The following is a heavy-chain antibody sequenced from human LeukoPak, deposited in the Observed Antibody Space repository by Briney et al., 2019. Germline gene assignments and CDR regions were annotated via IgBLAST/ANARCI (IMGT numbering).Heavy chain of an antibody. V-gene: IGHV4-59*08. Sequence: SETLSLTCTVSGGSISNYYWSWIRQPPGKGLDWIGYIYYSGSINYSPSFKSRVTISIDTSKNQFSLRLSSVTAADTAVYYCASSVGYWGQGTLVTVSS. J-gene: IGHJ4*02. CDR1: GGSISNYY. D-gene: IGHD1-26*01. CDR2: IYYSGSI. CDR3: ASSVGY.